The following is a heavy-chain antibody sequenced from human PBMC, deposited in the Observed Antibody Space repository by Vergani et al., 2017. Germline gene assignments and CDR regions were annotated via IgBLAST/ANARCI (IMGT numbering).Heavy chain of an antibody. J-gene: IGHJ6*03. CDR3: ARAWRPLSGMDV. V-gene: IGHV4-59*12. CDR2: IYYSGST. Sequence: QVQLQESGPGLVKPSETLSLTCTVSGGSISSYYWSWIRQPPGKGLEWIGYIYYSGSTNYNPSLKSRVTISVDTSKNQFSLKLSSVTAADTAVYYCARAWRPLSGMDVWGKGP. CDR1: GGSISSYY. D-gene: IGHD3-16*02.